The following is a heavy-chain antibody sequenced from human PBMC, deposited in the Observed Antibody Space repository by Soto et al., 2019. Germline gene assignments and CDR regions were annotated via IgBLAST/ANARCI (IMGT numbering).Heavy chain of an antibody. CDR2: ISGSGETT. D-gene: IGHD3-16*01. J-gene: IGHJ2*01. Sequence: EVQLLESGGDLVQPGGSLRVSCAASGFSFNNYVMSWVRQSPGRGLEWVSGISGSGETTYYADSVKGRFTISRDNSKNTLYLQMNSLRAEDTALYYCAKGYYDSVWGTYANWYFDLWGRGTLVTVSS. V-gene: IGHV3-23*01. CDR3: AKGYYDSVWGTYANWYFDL. CDR1: GFSFNNYV.